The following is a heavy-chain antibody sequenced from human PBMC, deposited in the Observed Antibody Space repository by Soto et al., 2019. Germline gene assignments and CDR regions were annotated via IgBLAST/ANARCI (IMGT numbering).Heavy chain of an antibody. CDR1: GFTFGDYY. Sequence: GLFKRLSYAAAGFTFGDYYRSWIRQAPGKGLEWVSYISSSGSTIYYADSVKGRFTISRDNAKNSLYLQMNSLRAEDTAVYYCARCTMVRGVIRHYYYYMDVWGKGTTVTVSS. D-gene: IGHD3-10*01. J-gene: IGHJ6*03. V-gene: IGHV3-11*01. CDR2: ISSSGSTI. CDR3: ARCTMVRGVIRHYYYYMDV.